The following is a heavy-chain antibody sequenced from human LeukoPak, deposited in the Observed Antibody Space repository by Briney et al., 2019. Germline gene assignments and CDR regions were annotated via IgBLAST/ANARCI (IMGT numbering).Heavy chain of an antibody. CDR1: GFPVSTYT. CDR2: IRSGVGAE. J-gene: IGHJ5*02. D-gene: IGHD4-17*01. Sequence: GGSLRLSCAASGFPVSTYTMNWVRQAPGKGLEWVSQIRSGVGAEYYADSVKGRFTISRDTSKNTLYLQINSLRVEDTAVYYCIVFGDSNHWGQGTLVTVSS. V-gene: IGHV3-48*01. CDR3: IVFGDSNH.